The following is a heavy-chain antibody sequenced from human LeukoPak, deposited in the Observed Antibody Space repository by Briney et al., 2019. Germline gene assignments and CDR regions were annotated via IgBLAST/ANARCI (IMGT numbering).Heavy chain of an antibody. J-gene: IGHJ4*02. Sequence: GGSLRLSCAASGFTFSSAWMSWVRQAPGKGLEWVSVIYSGGSTYYADSVKGRFTISRDNSKNTLYLQMNSLRAEDTAVYYCAREREFVYGAEAGYFDYWGQGTLVTVSS. D-gene: IGHD4-17*01. CDR1: GFTFSSAW. CDR3: AREREFVYGAEAGYFDY. V-gene: IGHV3-66*01. CDR2: IYSGGST.